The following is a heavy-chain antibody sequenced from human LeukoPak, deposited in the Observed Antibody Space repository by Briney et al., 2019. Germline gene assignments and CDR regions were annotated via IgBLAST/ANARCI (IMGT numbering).Heavy chain of an antibody. V-gene: IGHV4-59*08. CDR3: ARHRGSAWPQEIDY. J-gene: IGHJ4*02. CDR2: IYYSGST. D-gene: IGHD6-19*01. CDR1: GGSISSPF. Sequence: SETLSLTCSVSGGSISSPFWAWIRQPPGKTLEWIGYIYYSGSTNYNPSLKSRVTISLNMPKNQFSLNLSSVTAADTAVYYCARHRGSAWPQEIDYWGQGTLVTVSS.